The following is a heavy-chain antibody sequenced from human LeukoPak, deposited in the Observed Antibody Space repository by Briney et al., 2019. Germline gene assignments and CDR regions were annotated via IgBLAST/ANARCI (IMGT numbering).Heavy chain of an antibody. CDR1: GGSISSSSYY. J-gene: IGHJ4*02. CDR3: ASISSGVDY. D-gene: IGHD6-19*01. Sequence: SETLSLTCTVSGGSISSSSYYWGWIRQPPGTGLEWIGSIYYSGSTYYNPPLKSRVTISVDTSKNQFSLKLSSVTAADTAVYYCASISSGVDYWGQGTLVTVSS. CDR2: IYYSGST. V-gene: IGHV4-39*07.